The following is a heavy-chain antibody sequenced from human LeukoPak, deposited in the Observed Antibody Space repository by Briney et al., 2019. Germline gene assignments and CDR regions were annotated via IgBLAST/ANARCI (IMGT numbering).Heavy chain of an antibody. CDR1: GFTFSSYE. CDR2: ISSSGSTI. V-gene: IGHV3-48*03. D-gene: IGHD6-13*01. J-gene: IGHJ6*04. Sequence: GGSLRLSCAASGFTFSSYEMNWVRQAPGKGLEWVSYISSSGSTIYYADSVKGRSTITRDNAKNSLYLQMNSLRAEDTAVYYCARDGSSWYGMDVWGKGTTVTVSS. CDR3: ARDGSSWYGMDV.